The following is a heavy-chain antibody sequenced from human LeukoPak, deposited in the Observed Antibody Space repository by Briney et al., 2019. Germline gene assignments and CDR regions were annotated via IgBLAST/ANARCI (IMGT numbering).Heavy chain of an antibody. J-gene: IGHJ4*02. CDR1: GYTFTSYG. V-gene: IGHV1-18*04. Sequence: ASVKVSCKASGYTFTSYGISWVRQAPGQGLEGMGWISAYNGNTNYAQKLQGRVTMTTDTSTSTAYMELRSLRSDDTAVYYCARGNGEYCSSTSCYEVWGQGTLVTVSS. D-gene: IGHD2-2*01. CDR3: ARGNGEYCSSTSCYEV. CDR2: ISAYNGNT.